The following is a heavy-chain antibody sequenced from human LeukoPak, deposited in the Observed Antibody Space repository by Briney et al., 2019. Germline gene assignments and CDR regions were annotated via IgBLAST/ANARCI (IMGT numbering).Heavy chain of an antibody. CDR3: TNSDDYGDY. CDR2: IAFDDTDR. Sequence: GGSLRLSCAASGFIFGDYAMLWVRQAPGKGLEWVAAIAFDDTDRYYIDSVKGRFTISRDDSKNALYLHMTSLRAEDTAVYYCTNSDDYGDYWGQGPWSPSPQ. V-gene: IGHV3-30*04. CDR1: GFIFGDYA. J-gene: IGHJ4*02.